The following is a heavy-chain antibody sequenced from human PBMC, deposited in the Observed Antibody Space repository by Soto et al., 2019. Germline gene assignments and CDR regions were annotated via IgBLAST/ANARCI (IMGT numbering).Heavy chain of an antibody. Sequence: SETLSLTCAVYGGSFSGYYWSWIRQPPGKGLEWIGEINHSGSTNYNPSLKSRVTISVDTSKNQFSLKLSSVTAADTAVYYCARLFYYDFWSGSSGEDYWGQGTLVTVSS. V-gene: IGHV4-34*01. CDR1: GGSFSGYY. CDR3: ARLFYYDFWSGSSGEDY. CDR2: INHSGST. D-gene: IGHD3-3*01. J-gene: IGHJ4*02.